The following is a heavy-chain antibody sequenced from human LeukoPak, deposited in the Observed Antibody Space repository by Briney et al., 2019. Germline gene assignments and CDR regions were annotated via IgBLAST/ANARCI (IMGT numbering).Heavy chain of an antibody. V-gene: IGHV4-39*07. D-gene: IGHD6-13*01. J-gene: IGHJ4*02. CDR3: ARDDVNIAAAGGIY. CDR1: GGSISSSSYY. CDR2: IYYSGST. Sequence: PSETLSLTCTVSGGSISSSSYYWGWIRQPPGKGLEWIGSIYYSGSTYYNPSLKSRVTISVDTSKNQFSLKLSSVTAADTAVYYCARDDVNIAAAGGIYWGQGTLVTVSS.